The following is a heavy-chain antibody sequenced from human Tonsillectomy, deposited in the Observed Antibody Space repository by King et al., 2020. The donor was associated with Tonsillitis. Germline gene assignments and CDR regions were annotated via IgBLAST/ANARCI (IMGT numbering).Heavy chain of an antibody. CDR3: ARLVSGGYAQFDY. V-gene: IGHV5-51*03. CDR2: IYSGDSET. Sequence: VQLVQSGAEVKKPGESLKISCKGSGYNFASYWIDLVRQMPGKGLESMGIIYSGDSETRYSPSFQGQVTISVDKSISNAYLQWSSLKASDTAMYYCARLVSGGYAQFDYWGQGTLVTVSS. J-gene: IGHJ4*02. CDR1: GYNFASYW. D-gene: IGHD5-12*01.